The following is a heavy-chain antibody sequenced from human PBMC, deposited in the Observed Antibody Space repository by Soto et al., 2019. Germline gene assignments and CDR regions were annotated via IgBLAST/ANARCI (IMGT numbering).Heavy chain of an antibody. D-gene: IGHD2-8*01. J-gene: IGHJ5*02. V-gene: IGHV3-48*02. CDR3: ARDNGMAGSFDP. CDR2: ISFTSSTI. Sequence: PGGSLRLSCAASRFTFSTYAMSWVRQAPGKGLEWVSYISFTSSTIFYADSVRGRFTISRDNAKNSLYLQMNTLRDEDTAVYYCARDNGMAGSFDPWGQGTLVTVSS. CDR1: RFTFSTYA.